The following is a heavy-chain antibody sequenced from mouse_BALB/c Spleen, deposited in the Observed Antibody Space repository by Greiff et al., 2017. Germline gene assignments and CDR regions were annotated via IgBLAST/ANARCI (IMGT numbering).Heavy chain of an antibody. CDR1: GFAFSSYD. V-gene: IGHV5-12-1*01. CDR3: ASVNWDGAY. D-gene: IGHD4-1*01. Sequence: EVKLVESGGGLVKPGGSLKLSCAASGFAFSSYDMSWVRQTPEKRLEWVAYISSGGGSTYYPDTVTSRFTISRDNAKNNLYLQMSSLKSEDTAIYYCASVNWDGAYWGQGTLVTVSA. CDR2: ISSGGGST. J-gene: IGHJ3*01.